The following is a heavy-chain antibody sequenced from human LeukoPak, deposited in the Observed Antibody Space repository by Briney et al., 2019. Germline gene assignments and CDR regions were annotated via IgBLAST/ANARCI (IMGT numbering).Heavy chain of an antibody. J-gene: IGHJ6*03. CDR1: GYSISSGYY. Sequence: SETLSLTCTVSGYSISSGYYWGWIRQPPGKGLEWIGSIYHSGSTYYNPSLKSRVTISVDTSKNQFSLKLSSVTAADTAVYYCVRDVSLGYCSSTSCYSHDYYYYMDVWGKGTTVTVSS. V-gene: IGHV4-38-2*02. CDR2: IYHSGST. D-gene: IGHD2-2*02. CDR3: VRDVSLGYCSSTSCYSHDYYYYMDV.